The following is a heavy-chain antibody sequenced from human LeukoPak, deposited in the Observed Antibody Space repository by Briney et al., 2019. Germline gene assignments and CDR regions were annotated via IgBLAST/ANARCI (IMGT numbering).Heavy chain of an antibody. J-gene: IGHJ4*02. CDR1: GGSFSGYY. V-gene: IGHV4-34*01. CDR2: INHSGST. Sequence: PSETLSLTCAVYGGSFSGYYWSWIRQPPGKGLGWIGEINHSGSTNYNPSLKSRVTISVDTSKNQFSLKLSSVTAADTAVYYCAREIEMATPNPPPFDYWGQGTLVTVSS. CDR3: AREIEMATPNPPPFDY. D-gene: IGHD5-24*01.